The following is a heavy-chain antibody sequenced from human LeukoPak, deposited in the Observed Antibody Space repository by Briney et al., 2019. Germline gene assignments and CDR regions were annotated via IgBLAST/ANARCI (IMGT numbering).Heavy chain of an antibody. CDR1: GGSINTNGHY. CDR2: ISYSGTT. Sequence: SETLSLTCTVSGGSINTNGHYWGWIRQSPGKGLEWIGSISYSGTTYYNPSLKSRVTISADTSKSQFYLKLTSVTAEDTAIYFCARHFDFWGQGTTVTVSS. V-gene: IGHV4-39*01. J-gene: IGHJ6*02. CDR3: ARHFDF.